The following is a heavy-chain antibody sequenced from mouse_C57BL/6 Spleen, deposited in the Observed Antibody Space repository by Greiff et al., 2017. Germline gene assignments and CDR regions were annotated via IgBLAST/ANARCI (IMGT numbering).Heavy chain of an antibody. Sequence: VKLMESGPGLVQPSQSLSITCTVSGFSLTSYGVHWVRQSPGKGLEWLGVIWSGGSTDYNAAFISRLSISKDNSKSQVFFKMNSLQADDTAIYYCARKDYGVDYWGQGTTLTVSS. J-gene: IGHJ2*01. CDR2: IWSGGST. V-gene: IGHV2-2*01. CDR1: GFSLTSYG. CDR3: ARKDYGVDY. D-gene: IGHD1-2*01.